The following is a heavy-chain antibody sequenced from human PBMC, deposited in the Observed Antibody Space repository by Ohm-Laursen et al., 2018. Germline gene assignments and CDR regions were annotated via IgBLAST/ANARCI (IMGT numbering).Heavy chain of an antibody. D-gene: IGHD2-2*01. CDR1: GYNFNNYW. Sequence: ESLRISCKGSGYNFNNYWIGWVRQMPEKGLEWMGIVYPGDSDTRYSPSFRGQVTISADKYINTAYLQWSSLKASDTAMYFCARGDSSTWYEYWGQGTLVTVSS. CDR2: VYPGDSDT. J-gene: IGHJ4*02. V-gene: IGHV5-51*01. CDR3: ARGDSSTWYEY.